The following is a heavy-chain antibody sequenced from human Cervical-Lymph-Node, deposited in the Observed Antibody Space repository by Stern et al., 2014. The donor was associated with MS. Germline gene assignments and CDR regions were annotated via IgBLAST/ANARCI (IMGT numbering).Heavy chain of an antibody. D-gene: IGHD5-18*01. CDR1: GGTSNRHA. CDR3: ARDRYSYGSAYYYGLDV. CDR2: IINSYGTT. J-gene: IGHJ6*02. Sequence: QVQLVQSGAEVKKPGSSVKVSCKASGGTSNRHAISWVRQAPGQGLEWMGGIINSYGTTYYAEKFQGRVTITADESTSTAYMELRSLRSEDTAVYYCARDRYSYGSAYYYGLDVWGQGTAVTVSS. V-gene: IGHV1-69*01.